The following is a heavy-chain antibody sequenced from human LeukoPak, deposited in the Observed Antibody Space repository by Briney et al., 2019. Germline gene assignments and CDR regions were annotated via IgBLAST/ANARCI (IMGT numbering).Heavy chain of an antibody. D-gene: IGHD1-14*01. V-gene: IGHV4-59*01. CDR1: GGPISSYY. J-gene: IGHJ4*02. Sequence: SETLSLTCTVSGGPISSYYWSWIRQPPGKGLEWIGHIYNSGSTNYRPSLKSRVAISVDTSKDQFSLRLTSVTPADRAVFFCARGYRSFSSFDYWGQGTLVTVPS. CDR3: ARGYRSFSSFDY. CDR2: IYNSGST.